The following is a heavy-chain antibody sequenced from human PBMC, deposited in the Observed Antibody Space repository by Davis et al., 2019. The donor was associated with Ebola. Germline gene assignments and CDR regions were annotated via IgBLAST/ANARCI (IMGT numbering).Heavy chain of an antibody. Sequence: GSLRPSCAVYGGSSSGYYRSWIRQSPGKGVEWIGESIDSGSTNYNPSLRSRVTISVDRSKNQFSLKLTSVTAADTAVYYCARTTRGSGWFLDYWGQGTLVTVSS. V-gene: IGHV4-34*12. J-gene: IGHJ4*02. D-gene: IGHD6-19*01. CDR3: ARTTRGSGWFLDY. CDR2: SIDSGST. CDR1: GGSSSGYY.